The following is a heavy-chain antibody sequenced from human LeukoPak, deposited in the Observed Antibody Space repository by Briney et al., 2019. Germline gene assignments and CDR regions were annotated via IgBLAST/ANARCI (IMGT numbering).Heavy chain of an antibody. CDR1: GGSISSHY. Sequence: SETLSLTCTVSGGSISSHYWSWIRQPPGKGLGWIGYIYYSVSTNYNPSLKSRVTISVDTSKNQFSLKLSSVTAADTAVYYCARSIAAAAGIDYWGQGTLVTVSS. CDR3: ARSIAAAAGIDY. D-gene: IGHD6-13*01. V-gene: IGHV4-59*11. J-gene: IGHJ4*02. CDR2: IYYSVST.